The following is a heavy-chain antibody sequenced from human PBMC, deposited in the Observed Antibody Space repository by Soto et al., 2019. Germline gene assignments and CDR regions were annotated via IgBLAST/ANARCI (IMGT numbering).Heavy chain of an antibody. CDR1: GGTFSSYA. Sequence: ASVKVSCKASGGTFSSYAISWVRQAPGQGLEWMGGIIPILGTANYAQKFQGRVTITADESTSTAYMELSSLRSEDTAVYYCARREGDFWSGYYYYYYGMDVWGQGTTVTVSS. J-gene: IGHJ6*02. D-gene: IGHD3-3*01. V-gene: IGHV1-69*13. CDR2: IIPILGTA. CDR3: ARREGDFWSGYYYYYYGMDV.